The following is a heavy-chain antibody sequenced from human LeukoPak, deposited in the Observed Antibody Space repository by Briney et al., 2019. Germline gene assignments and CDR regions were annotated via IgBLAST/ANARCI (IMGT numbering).Heavy chain of an antibody. D-gene: IGHD3-3*01. CDR1: GFSFSSHW. J-gene: IGHJ4*02. V-gene: IGHV3-74*01. Sequence: GGSLRLSCAASGFSFSSHWVHWVRQAPGRGLVWVSRISDDGSYTSNVDSVKGRFTISRDNVNNMLYLHMNSLRAEDTAVYYCASFGVSWRSSYWGQGTLVTVSS. CDR2: ISDDGSYT. CDR3: ASFGVSWRSSY.